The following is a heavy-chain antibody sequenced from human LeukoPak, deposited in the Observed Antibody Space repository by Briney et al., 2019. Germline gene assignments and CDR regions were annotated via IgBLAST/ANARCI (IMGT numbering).Heavy chain of an antibody. V-gene: IGHV3-30*04. Sequence: GRSLRLSCAASGFTFSSYAMHWVRQAPGKGLEWVAVISYDGSNKYYADSVKGRFTVSRDNSKNTLYLQMKSLRAEDTAVYYCAKGGGYEAQYYYYYLDVWGKGTTVTISS. D-gene: IGHD5-12*01. J-gene: IGHJ6*03. CDR3: AKGGGYEAQYYYYYLDV. CDR1: GFTFSSYA. CDR2: ISYDGSNK.